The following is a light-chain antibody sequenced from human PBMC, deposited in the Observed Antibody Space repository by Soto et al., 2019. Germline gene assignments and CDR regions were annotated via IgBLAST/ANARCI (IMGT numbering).Light chain of an antibody. CDR2: AAS. J-gene: IGKJ1*01. CDR3: LQNYNYPWT. CDR1: QDIRND. Sequence: AIQMTQFPSSLSASVIDRATVTCLASQDIRNDLGWYQQKPGKAPKLLIYAASSLQSGVPSRFSGSGSGTQFTLTISSLQPEDVATYYCLQNYNYPWTFGQGTKVDIK. V-gene: IGKV1-6*01.